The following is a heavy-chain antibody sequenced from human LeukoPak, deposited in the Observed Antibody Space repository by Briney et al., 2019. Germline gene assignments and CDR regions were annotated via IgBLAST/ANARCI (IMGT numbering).Heavy chain of an antibody. CDR2: INPNSGGT. D-gene: IGHD2-8*01. Sequence: ASVKVSCKASGYTFTGYYMHWVRQAPGQGLEWMGWINPNSGGTNYTQKFQGRVTMTRDTSISTAYMELSRLRSDDTAVYYCARDGGNILMVYGTFDYWGQGTPVTVSS. CDR1: GYTFTGYY. J-gene: IGHJ4*02. CDR3: ARDGGNILMVYGTFDY. V-gene: IGHV1-2*02.